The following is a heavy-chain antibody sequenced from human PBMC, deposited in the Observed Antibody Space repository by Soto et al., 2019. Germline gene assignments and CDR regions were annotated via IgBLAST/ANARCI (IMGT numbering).Heavy chain of an antibody. J-gene: IGHJ6*02. Sequence: GGSLRLSCAASGFTFTNYDMHWVRQAPGKGLEWMALILHDGSAEYYADSVKGRFTISGDNSKNTLYLQMNSLRAEDTAVYYCARGRDGYSFYFYYGMDGWGQGTTVTVSS. V-gene: IGHV3-30*03. CDR2: ILHDGSAE. CDR1: GFTFTNYD. D-gene: IGHD4-4*01. CDR3: ARGRDGYSFYFYYGMDG.